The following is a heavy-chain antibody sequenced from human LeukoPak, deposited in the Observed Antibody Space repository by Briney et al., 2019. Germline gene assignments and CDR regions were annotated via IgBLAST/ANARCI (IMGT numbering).Heavy chain of an antibody. J-gene: IGHJ4*02. Sequence: GGSLRLSCAASGFTLSTYAMSWVRQTPGKGLEWVAATSSSDAGTYHADSVRGRFTISRDNSKNTLYLQMNSLRAGDAAVYYCATYRQVLLPFESWGQGTLVTVSS. D-gene: IGHD2-8*02. CDR1: GFTLSTYA. V-gene: IGHV3-23*01. CDR2: TSSSDAGT. CDR3: ATYRQVLLPFES.